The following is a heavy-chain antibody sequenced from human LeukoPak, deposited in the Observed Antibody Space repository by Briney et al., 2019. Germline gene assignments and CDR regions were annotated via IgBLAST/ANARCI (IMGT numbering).Heavy chain of an antibody. V-gene: IGHV3-21*01. CDR1: PPTFTISN. CDR2: ISSSGSHI. Sequence: RESRRPSSAAAPPTFTISNTKCDSQAPGKGLEWVSSISSSGSHIYSADSMKGRFSVSRDNGKNALYLQMNSLRVEDTAVYYCARSIGSDWSPFDYWGQGTLVSVSS. J-gene: IGHJ4*02. D-gene: IGHD3-9*01. CDR3: ARSIGSDWSPFDY.